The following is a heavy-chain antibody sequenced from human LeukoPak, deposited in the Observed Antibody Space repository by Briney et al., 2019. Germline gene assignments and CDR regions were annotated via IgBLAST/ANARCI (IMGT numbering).Heavy chain of an antibody. V-gene: IGHV4-34*01. Sequence: SATLSLTCAVDGGSFSGYYWSWIRQPPGKGLEWIGEINHSGSTNYNPSLKSRVTISVDTSKNQFSLKLSSVTAADTAVYYCARGGRIQLWPNLDTTRSYYFDYWGEGTLVTVSS. CDR3: ARGGRIQLWPNLDTTRSYYFDY. D-gene: IGHD5-18*01. J-gene: IGHJ4*02. CDR1: GGSFSGYY. CDR2: INHSGST.